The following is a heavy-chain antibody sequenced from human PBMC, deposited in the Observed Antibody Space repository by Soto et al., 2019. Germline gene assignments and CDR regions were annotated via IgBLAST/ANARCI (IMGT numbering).Heavy chain of an antibody. CDR1: GFTFSSYS. J-gene: IGHJ6*03. D-gene: IGHD2-2*01. Sequence: HPGGSLRLACAASGFTFSSYSMNWVRQAPGKGLEWVSYISSSSSTIYYADSVKGRFTISRDNAKNSLYLQMNSLRAEDTAVYYCARDLASYCSSTSCYLDYYYCYMDVWGKGTTVTVSS. CDR2: ISSSSSTI. V-gene: IGHV3-48*01. CDR3: ARDLASYCSSTSCYLDYYYCYMDV.